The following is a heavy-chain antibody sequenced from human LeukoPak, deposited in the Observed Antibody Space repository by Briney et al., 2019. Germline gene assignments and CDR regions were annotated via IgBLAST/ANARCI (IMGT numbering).Heavy chain of an antibody. CDR3: ARVWFGEFTFEP. CDR1: GYTFTSYD. V-gene: IGHV1-8*01. D-gene: IGHD3-10*01. J-gene: IGHJ5*02. CDR2: MNPNSGNT. Sequence: GASVKVSCKASGYTFTSYDINWVRQATGQGLEWMGWMNPNSGNTGYAQKFQGRVTMTRNTSVSTAYMELSSLRSEDTAEYYCARVWFGEFTFEPWGQGTLVTVSS.